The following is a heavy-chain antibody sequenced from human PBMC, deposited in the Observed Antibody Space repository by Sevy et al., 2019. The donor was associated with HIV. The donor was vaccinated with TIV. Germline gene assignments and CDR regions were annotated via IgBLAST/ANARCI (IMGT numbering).Heavy chain of an antibody. CDR3: GRAYIRGWYDY. J-gene: IGHJ4*02. Sequence: GGSLRLSCAASGFTFSSYDMHWVRQATGKGLEWVSAIGTAGDTYYPGSVKGRFTISRENAKNSLYLQMNSLRVGDTAVYYCGRAYIRGWYDYWGQGTLVTVSS. CDR2: IGTAGDT. CDR1: GFTFSSYD. V-gene: IGHV3-13*01. D-gene: IGHD6-19*01.